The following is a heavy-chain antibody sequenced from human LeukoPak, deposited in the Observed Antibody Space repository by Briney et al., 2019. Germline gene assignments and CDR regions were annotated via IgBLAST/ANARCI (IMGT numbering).Heavy chain of an antibody. CDR2: IYTSGST. CDR3: ARAIAVAGTGAFDY. Sequence: KPSETLSLTCTVSGGSISSGSYYWSWIRQPAGKGLEWIGRIYTSGSTNYNPSLKSRVTISVDTSKNQFSLKLSSVTAADTAVYYCARAIAVAGTGAFDYWGQGTLVTVSS. J-gene: IGHJ4*02. CDR1: GGSISSGSYY. V-gene: IGHV4-61*02. D-gene: IGHD6-19*01.